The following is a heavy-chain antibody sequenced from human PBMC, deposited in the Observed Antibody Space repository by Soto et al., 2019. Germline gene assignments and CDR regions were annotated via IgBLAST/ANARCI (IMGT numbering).Heavy chain of an antibody. CDR1: GFTVDDFA. CDR2: IMWNSGSI. V-gene: IGHV3-9*01. D-gene: IGHD2-21*01. Sequence: EVQLVESGGGWVQPGRSLRLYCAASGFTVDDFALHWVRQATGKGLEWVAGIMWNSGSIDYADSVKGRFTISRANYKNSRVREVDSLKGEDTALYFCARFWAPVGGGGNCYGGRMFDSWGQGTLLTVSS. CDR3: ARFWAPVGGGGNCYGGRMFDS. J-gene: IGHJ4*02.